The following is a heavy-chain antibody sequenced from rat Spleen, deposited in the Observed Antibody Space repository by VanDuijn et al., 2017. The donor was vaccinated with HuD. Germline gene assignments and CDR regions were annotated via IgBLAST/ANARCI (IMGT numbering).Heavy chain of an antibody. CDR3: ARDAPIAAPFDY. CDR1: GFSPTNYH. CDR2: IWTGGTT. V-gene: IGHV2-43*01. D-gene: IGHD1-2*01. Sequence: QVQLKESGPGLVQPSQTLSLTCTVSGFSPTNYHVSWVRQPPGKGLEWMGVIWTGGTTAYNSLLKSRLSISRDTSKNQVFLKVNSLQTEDTATDYCARDAPIAAPFDYWGQGVMVTVSS. J-gene: IGHJ2*01.